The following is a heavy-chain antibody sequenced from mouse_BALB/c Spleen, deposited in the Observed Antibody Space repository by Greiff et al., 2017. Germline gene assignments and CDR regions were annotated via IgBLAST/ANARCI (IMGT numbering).Heavy chain of an antibody. CDR2: IDTSDSYT. CDR1: GYTFTDYW. V-gene: IGHV1-69*01. CDR3: ARNYDYDGAWFAY. D-gene: IGHD2-4*01. J-gene: IGHJ3*01. Sequence: QVQLQQPGAELVMPGASVKMSCKASGYTFTDYWMHWVKQRPGQGLEWIGAIDTSDSYTSYNQKFKGKATLTVDESSSTAYMQLSSLTSEDSAVYYCARNYDYDGAWFAYWGQGTLVTVSA.